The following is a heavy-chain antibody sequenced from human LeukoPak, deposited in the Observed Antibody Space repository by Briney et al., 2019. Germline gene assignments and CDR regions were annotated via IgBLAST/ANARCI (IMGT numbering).Heavy chain of an antibody. CDR2: ISSRGSTI. CDR1: GFTFSDYD. Sequence: PGGSLRLSCAGSGFTFSDYDMSWIRQAPGKGLEWVSYISSRGSTIYYADSVKGRFTISRDNAKNSLYLQMNSLRAEDTAVYYCARDLWGLDYWGQGTLVTVSS. V-gene: IGHV3-11*01. D-gene: IGHD3-10*01. J-gene: IGHJ4*02. CDR3: ARDLWGLDY.